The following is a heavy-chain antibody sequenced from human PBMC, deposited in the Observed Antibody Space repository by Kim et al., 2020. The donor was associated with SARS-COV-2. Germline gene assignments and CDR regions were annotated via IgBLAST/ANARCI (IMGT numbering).Heavy chain of an antibody. V-gene: IGHV4-59*01. D-gene: IGHD2-2*01. J-gene: IGHJ6*02. CDR3: ARVNWDIVVVQAAPGEYYYYYYGMDV. CDR1: GGSISSYY. CDR2: IYYSGST. Sequence: SETLSLTCTVSGGSISSYYWSWIRQPPGKGLEWIGYIYYSGSTNYNPSLKSRVTISVDTSKNQFSLKLSSVTAADTAVYYCARVNWDIVVVQAAPGEYYYYYYGMDVWGQGTTVTVSS.